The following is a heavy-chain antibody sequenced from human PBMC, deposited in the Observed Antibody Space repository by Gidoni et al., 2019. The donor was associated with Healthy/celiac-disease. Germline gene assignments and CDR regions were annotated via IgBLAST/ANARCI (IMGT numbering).Heavy chain of an antibody. CDR2: INPSGGST. CDR3: ASPLPLAPPEVPAAGRDYYYYGMDV. J-gene: IGHJ6*02. CDR1: GYTFTSYY. V-gene: IGHV1-46*01. D-gene: IGHD2-2*01. Sequence: QVQLVQSGAEVKKPGASVKVSCKASGYTFTSYYMHWVRQTPGQGLEWMGIINPSGGSTSYAQKFQGRVTMTRDTSTSTVYMELSSLRSEDTAVYYCASPLPLAPPEVPAAGRDYYYYGMDVWGQGTTVTVSS.